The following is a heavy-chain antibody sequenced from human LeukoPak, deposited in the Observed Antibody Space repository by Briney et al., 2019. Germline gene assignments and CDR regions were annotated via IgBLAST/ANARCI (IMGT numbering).Heavy chain of an antibody. Sequence: GGSLRPSCAASGFTVSSNYMSWVRQAPGKGLEWVSHIYSSDTTYADSVKGRFTISRGNAKNSLYLQMNSLRDEDTAVYYCARDLHYAFDIWGQGTMVTASS. V-gene: IGHV3-48*02. D-gene: IGHD3-10*01. CDR2: IYSSDTT. J-gene: IGHJ3*02. CDR3: ARDLHYAFDI. CDR1: GFTVSSNY.